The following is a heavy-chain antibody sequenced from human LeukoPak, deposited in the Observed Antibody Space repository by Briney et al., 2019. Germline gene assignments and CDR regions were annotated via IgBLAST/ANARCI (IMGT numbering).Heavy chain of an antibody. CDR2: ISSSSSYI. Sequence: GGSLRLSCAASGFTFSSYSMNWVRQAPGKGLEWVSSISSSSSYIYYADSEKGRFTISRDNAKNSLYLQMNSLRAEDTAVYYCAKDYVSGDGYWDFDYWGQGTLVTVSS. CDR1: GFTFSSYS. D-gene: IGHD5-24*01. J-gene: IGHJ4*02. V-gene: IGHV3-21*01. CDR3: AKDYVSGDGYWDFDY.